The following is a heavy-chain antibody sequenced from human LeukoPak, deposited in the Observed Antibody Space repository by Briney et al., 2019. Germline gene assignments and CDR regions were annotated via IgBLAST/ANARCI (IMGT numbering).Heavy chain of an antibody. CDR2: IWYDGSNK. V-gene: IGHV3-33*01. CDR1: GFTFSSYG. CDR3: ARDREEYSSNWHIFY. J-gene: IGHJ4*02. D-gene: IGHD6-13*01. Sequence: PGGSLRLSCAASGFTFSSYGMHWVRQAPGKGLEWVAVIWYDGSNKYYADSVKGRFTISRDNSKNTLYLQMNSLRAEDTAVYYCARDREEYSSNWHIFYWGQGTLVTVSS.